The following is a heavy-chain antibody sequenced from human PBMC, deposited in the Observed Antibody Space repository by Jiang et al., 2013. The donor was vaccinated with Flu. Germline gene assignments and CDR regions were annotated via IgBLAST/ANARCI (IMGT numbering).Heavy chain of an antibody. J-gene: IGHJ5*01. Sequence: QTLSLTCAISGDSVSNNSAAWVWIRQSRSRGLEWLGRTYYRSSWIYEYAESVKSRITIIPDTSKNQFSLKLNSMTPDDTAMYYCASGDYWFGSWGQGTLVTVSS. CDR2: TYYRSSWIY. D-gene: IGHD5-12*01. V-gene: IGHV6-1*01. CDR1: GDSVSNNSAA. CDR3: ASGDYWFGS.